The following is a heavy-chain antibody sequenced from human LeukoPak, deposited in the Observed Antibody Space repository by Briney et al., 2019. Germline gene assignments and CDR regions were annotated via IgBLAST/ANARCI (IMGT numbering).Heavy chain of an antibody. CDR1: GDTFTSYW. V-gene: IGHV5-51*01. CDR2: IYPGDSDT. Sequence: HGESLKISCTGSGDTFTSYWIGWVRQMPGKGLERMGIIYPGDSDTRYSPSFQGQVTISADKSINTAYLQWSSLKASDTAMYYCARQGGSYGYFDYWGQGTLVTVS. D-gene: IGHD1-26*01. CDR3: ARQGGSYGYFDY. J-gene: IGHJ4*02.